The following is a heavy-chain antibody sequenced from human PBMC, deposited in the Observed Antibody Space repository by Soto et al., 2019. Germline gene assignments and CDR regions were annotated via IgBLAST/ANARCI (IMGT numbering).Heavy chain of an antibody. D-gene: IGHD3-10*01. J-gene: IGHJ6*03. CDR1: GDSVSSNSAA. V-gene: IGHV6-1*01. CDR2: TYYRSKWYN. Sequence: KQSQTLSLTCAISGDSVSSNSAAWNWIRQSPSRGLEWLGRTYYRSKWYNDYAVSVKSRITINPDTSKNQFSLQLNSVTPEDTAVYYCARSYYGSGIFAVATAYYYYYMDVWGKGTTVTVSS. CDR3: ARSYYGSGIFAVATAYYYYYMDV.